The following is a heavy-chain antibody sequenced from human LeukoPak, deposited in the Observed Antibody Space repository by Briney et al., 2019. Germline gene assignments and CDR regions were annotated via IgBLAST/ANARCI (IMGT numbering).Heavy chain of an antibody. Sequence: LPGGSLRLSCAASGFTFSSYAMHWVRQAPGKGLEWVAVISYDGSNKYYADSVKGRFTISRDNSNNTLYLQMNSLRAEDTAVYYCARDARSSGWSEYFQHWGQGTLVTVSS. CDR1: GFTFSSYA. CDR3: ARDARSSGWSEYFQH. CDR2: ISYDGSNK. D-gene: IGHD6-19*01. V-gene: IGHV3-30-3*01. J-gene: IGHJ1*01.